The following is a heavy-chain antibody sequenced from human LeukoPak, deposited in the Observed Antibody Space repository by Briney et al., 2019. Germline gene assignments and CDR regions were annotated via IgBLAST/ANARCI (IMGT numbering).Heavy chain of an antibody. Sequence: PSETLSLTCAVYGGSFSGYYWSWIRQPPGKGLEWIGEINHSGSTNYNPSLKSRVTISVDASKNQFSLKLSSVTAADTAVYSCASMPRYYDFWSGYPLAEYFQHWGQGTLVTVSS. CDR1: GGSFSGYY. CDR3: ASMPRYYDFWSGYPLAEYFQH. V-gene: IGHV4-34*01. CDR2: INHSGST. J-gene: IGHJ1*01. D-gene: IGHD3-3*01.